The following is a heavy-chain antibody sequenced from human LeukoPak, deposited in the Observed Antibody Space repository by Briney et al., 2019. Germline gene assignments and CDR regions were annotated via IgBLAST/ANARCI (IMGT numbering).Heavy chain of an antibody. J-gene: IGHJ4*02. CDR2: ISGSGGRT. Sequence: PGGSLRLSCAASGFTFSNFALSWVRQAPGKGLEWVSTISGSGGRTYYADSVQGRFTISRDNSKNTLYLQMNSLRAEDTALYYCAKSLLSFDIVPGYSPPSNWGQGTLVTVSS. V-gene: IGHV3-23*01. CDR3: AKSLLSFDIVPGYSPPSN. D-gene: IGHD3-9*01. CDR1: GFTFSNFA.